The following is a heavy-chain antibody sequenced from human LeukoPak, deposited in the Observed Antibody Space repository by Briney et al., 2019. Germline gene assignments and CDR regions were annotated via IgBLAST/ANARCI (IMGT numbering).Heavy chain of an antibody. J-gene: IGHJ4*02. CDR1: GFTFSSYA. CDR3: TREDY. Sequence: GGSLRLSCAASGFTFSSYAMSWVRQAPGQGLEWVGRIKSKTDGGTTDYAAPVKGRFTISRDDSKNTVYLQMNSLKTEDTAIYYCTREDYWGQGILVTVSS. V-gene: IGHV3-15*01. CDR2: IKSKTDGGTT.